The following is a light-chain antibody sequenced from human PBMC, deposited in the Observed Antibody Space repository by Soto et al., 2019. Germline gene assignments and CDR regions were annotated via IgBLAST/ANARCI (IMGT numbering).Light chain of an antibody. CDR1: QSISVY. V-gene: IGKV1-5*01. CDR2: GGS. CDR3: HLYATSSPT. Sequence: DIQMTQSPSTLSASVGDRVTITCRASQSISVYVAWYQKRPREAPKLLIYGGSSLESGVPSRFSGSGSGPEFNLTISRLQHTEFATYYCHLYATSSPTVGQGTKLEI. J-gene: IGKJ2*01.